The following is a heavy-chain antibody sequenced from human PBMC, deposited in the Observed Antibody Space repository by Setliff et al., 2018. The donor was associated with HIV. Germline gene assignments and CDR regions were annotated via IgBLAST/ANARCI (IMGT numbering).Heavy chain of an antibody. CDR1: GYSFTDYY. Sequence: GASVKVSCKASGYSFTDYYIHWVRQAPGQGLEWMGWINPKSDGTNYAQKFQGWITMTRDTPISTAYMGLSRLRSDDTAVYYCARGMDYYDTSGYYQYYFDYWGQGTLVTVSS. V-gene: IGHV1-2*04. D-gene: IGHD3-22*01. J-gene: IGHJ4*02. CDR3: ARGMDYYDTSGYYQYYFDY. CDR2: INPKSDGT.